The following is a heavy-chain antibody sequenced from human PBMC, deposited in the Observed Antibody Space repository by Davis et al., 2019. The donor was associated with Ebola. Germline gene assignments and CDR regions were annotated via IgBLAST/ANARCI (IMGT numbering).Heavy chain of an antibody. D-gene: IGHD2-21*01. V-gene: IGHV3-48*04. J-gene: IGHJ4*02. Sequence: PGGSLRLSCAASGFTFSTYTMHWVRQAPGKGLEWVSYISSRSTTIYYADSVKGRFTISRDNAKNSLYLQMNSLRAEDTAVYYCARSGIPRGFDYWGQGTLVTVSS. CDR2: ISSRSTTI. CDR1: GFTFSTYT. CDR3: ARSGIPRGFDY.